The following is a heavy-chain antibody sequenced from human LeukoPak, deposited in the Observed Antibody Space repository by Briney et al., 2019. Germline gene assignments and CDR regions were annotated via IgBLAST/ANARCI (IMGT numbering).Heavy chain of an antibody. Sequence: GGSLRLSCAASGFTFSNYGMAWVRQAPGKGVEWVANIKQAGSDKNFVDSVKGRFTISRDNAKNSLYLQMNSLRAEDTAVYYCARDVGGSLDYWGQGTLVTVSS. J-gene: IGHJ4*02. CDR3: ARDVGGSLDY. CDR2: IKQAGSDK. CDR1: GFTFSNYG. D-gene: IGHD1-26*01. V-gene: IGHV3-7*05.